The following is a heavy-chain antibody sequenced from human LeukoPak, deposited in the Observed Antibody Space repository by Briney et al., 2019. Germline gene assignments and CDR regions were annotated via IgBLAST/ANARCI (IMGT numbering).Heavy chain of an antibody. J-gene: IGHJ4*02. CDR1: GGSISSGDYS. V-gene: IGHV4-30-4*01. CDR3: ARGKGFYGVCCDFDY. D-gene: IGHD2-8*01. CDR2: IYYSGST. Sequence: SETLSLTCTVSGGSISSGDYSWSWIRQPPGKGLEWIGYIYYSGSTYYNPSLKSRVTISVDTSKNQFSLKLSSVTAADTAVYYCARGKGFYGVCCDFDYWGQGTLVTVSS.